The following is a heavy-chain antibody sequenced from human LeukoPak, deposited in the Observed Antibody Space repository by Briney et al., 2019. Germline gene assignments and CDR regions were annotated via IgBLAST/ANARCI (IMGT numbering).Heavy chain of an antibody. J-gene: IGHJ6*02. D-gene: IGHD1-26*01. CDR2: ISGSGGRT. CDR3: AKVRYSGSYYYYYGMDV. CDR1: GFTFSSYA. Sequence: GGSLRLSCAASGFTFSSYAMSWVRQAPGKGLEWVSAISGSGGRTYYADSVKGRFTISRDNSKNTLYLQMNSLRAEDTAVYYCAKVRYSGSYYYYYGMDVWGQGTTVTVSS. V-gene: IGHV3-23*01.